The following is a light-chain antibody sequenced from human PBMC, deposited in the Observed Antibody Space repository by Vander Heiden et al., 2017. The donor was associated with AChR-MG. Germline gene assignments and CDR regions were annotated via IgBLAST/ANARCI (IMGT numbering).Light chain of an antibody. CDR3: QQYNNWPPIT. Sequence: EIVMTQSPATLSLAPGERATLSCRALPSVSSNLAGYQQKTGQAPRLLIYGASARATGIPARLSGSGYGTEFTLTISSLQSEDFAVYYCQQYNNWPPITFGQGTRLEIK. V-gene: IGKV3-15*01. CDR1: PSVSSN. CDR2: GAS. J-gene: IGKJ5*01.